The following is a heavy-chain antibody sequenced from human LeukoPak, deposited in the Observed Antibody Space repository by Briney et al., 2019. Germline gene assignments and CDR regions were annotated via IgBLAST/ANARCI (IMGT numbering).Heavy chain of an antibody. CDR3: AKIVIVKPWGSQYLQY. Sequence: PGGSLRLSCAASGFTFSSYAMSWVGQAPGKGLEWVSAISGSGGSTYYADSVKCRFTISRDNSKNTLYLQMNSLRAEDTAVYYCAKIVIVKPWGSQYLQYWGHGTPVTVSS. J-gene: IGHJ1*01. D-gene: IGHD2/OR15-2a*01. V-gene: IGHV3-23*01. CDR2: ISGSGGST. CDR1: GFTFSSYA.